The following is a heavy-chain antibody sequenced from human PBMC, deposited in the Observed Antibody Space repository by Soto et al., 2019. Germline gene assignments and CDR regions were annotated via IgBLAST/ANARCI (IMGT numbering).Heavy chain of an antibody. D-gene: IGHD3-22*01. Sequence: EVQLVESGGGLVKPGGSLRLSCAASGFTFSSYSMNWVRQAPGKGLEWVSSISSSSSYIYYADSVKGRFTISRDNAKNSLYLQMKSLRAEDTAVYYCARDDSSEFYFDYWGQGTLVTVSS. CDR1: GFTFSSYS. V-gene: IGHV3-21*01. CDR3: ARDDSSEFYFDY. J-gene: IGHJ4*02. CDR2: ISSSSSYI.